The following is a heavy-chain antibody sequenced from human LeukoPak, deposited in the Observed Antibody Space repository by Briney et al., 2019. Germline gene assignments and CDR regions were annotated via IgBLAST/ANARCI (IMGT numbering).Heavy chain of an antibody. CDR2: INPNTGGT. D-gene: IGHD5-12*01. CDR1: GYIFTNNY. V-gene: IGHV1-2*04. CDR3: ARGYSSMFIDN. J-gene: IGHJ4*02. Sequence: ASVKVSCKASGYIFTNNYIHWVRQAPGQGLEWLGWINPNTGGTKYAQQFQGWVTLTRDTSTSTAYLDLSRLKSNDTAVYYCARGYSSMFIDNWGQGTLVSVSS.